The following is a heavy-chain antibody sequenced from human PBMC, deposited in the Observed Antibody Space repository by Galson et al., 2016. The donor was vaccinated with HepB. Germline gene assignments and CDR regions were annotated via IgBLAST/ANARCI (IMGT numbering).Heavy chain of an antibody. V-gene: IGHV3-30*18. CDR3: AKDDPYGGNSGYDY. CDR2: ISYDGSNK. J-gene: IGHJ4*02. D-gene: IGHD4-23*01. CDR1: GFTFSSYG. Sequence: SLRLSCAASGFTFSSYGMHWVRQAPGKGLEWVAVISYDGSNKYYADSVKGRFTISRDNSKNTLYLQMNSLRAEDTAVYYCAKDDPYGGNSGYDYWSQGTLVTVSS.